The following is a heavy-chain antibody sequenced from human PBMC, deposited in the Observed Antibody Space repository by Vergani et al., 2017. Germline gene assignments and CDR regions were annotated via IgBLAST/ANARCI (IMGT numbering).Heavy chain of an antibody. D-gene: IGHD3-16*01. V-gene: IGHV1-69*12. CDR1: GGTFSSYA. CDR2: IIPIFGTA. Sequence: QVQLVQSGAEVKKPGSSVKVSCKASGGTFSSYAISWVRQAPGQGLEWMGGIIPIFGTANYAQKFQGRVTITADESTSTAYMELSSLTSEDTAVYYCARSYDYVWGSSVVSGYFDYWGQGTLVTVSS. J-gene: IGHJ4*02. CDR3: ARSYDYVWGSSVVSGYFDY.